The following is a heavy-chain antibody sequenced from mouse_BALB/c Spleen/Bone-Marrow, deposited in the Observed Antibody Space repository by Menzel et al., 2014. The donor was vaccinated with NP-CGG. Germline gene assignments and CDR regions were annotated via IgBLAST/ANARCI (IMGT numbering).Heavy chain of an antibody. CDR2: IDPANGNT. Sequence: EVQRVESGAELVKPGASVKLSCTASGFNIKDTYMYWVKQRPEQGLEWIGRIDPANGNTKYDPKFQDKATITADTSSNTAYLQLSSLTSEDTAVYYCARYYYGSSLFAYRGQGTLVTVSA. CDR3: ARYYYGSSLFAY. J-gene: IGHJ3*01. D-gene: IGHD1-1*01. V-gene: IGHV14-3*02. CDR1: GFNIKDTY.